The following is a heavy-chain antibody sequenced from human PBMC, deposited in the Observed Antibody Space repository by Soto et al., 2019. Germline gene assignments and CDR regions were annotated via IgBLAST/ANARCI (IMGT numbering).Heavy chain of an antibody. CDR3: VRGHSPGTGWHINT. CDR1: GVIFSSYS. CDR2: IPHDGGH. V-gene: IGHV3-30*09. J-gene: IGHJ5*02. Sequence: GGSLRLSCAGSGVIFSSYSINWVRQAPGKGLEWAAVIPHDGGHYYEASVKGRVALTTDNTGNTVYLQMSSLRPEDTAVYYCVRGHSPGTGWHINTWGRGTLVTVS. D-gene: IGHD6-19*01.